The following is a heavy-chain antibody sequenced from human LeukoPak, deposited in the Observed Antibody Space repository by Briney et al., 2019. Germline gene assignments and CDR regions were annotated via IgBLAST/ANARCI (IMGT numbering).Heavy chain of an antibody. CDR3: ASGAHSNGSSN. J-gene: IGHJ4*02. V-gene: IGHV6-1*01. CDR1: GDSVSSNSGA. Sequence: SQTLSLTCAISGDSVSSNSGAWNCTRQSPSRGLEWLGRTYYRSNWYNDYAASVKSPITINPDTCKNQSSLQLKSVTPEDTAVYYCASGAHSNGSSNWGQGTPVTVSS. D-gene: IGHD6-19*01. CDR2: TYYRSNWYN.